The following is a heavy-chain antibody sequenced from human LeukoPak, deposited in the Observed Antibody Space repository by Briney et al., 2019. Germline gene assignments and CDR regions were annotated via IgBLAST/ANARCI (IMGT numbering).Heavy chain of an antibody. CDR3: AKTHSTSWGIFEY. V-gene: IGHV3-21*01. J-gene: IGHJ4*02. CDR1: GFTFSSYS. CDR2: ISSSSSYI. D-gene: IGHD6-13*01. Sequence: PGGSLRLSCAASGFTFSSYSMNWVRQAPGKGLEWVSSISSSSSYIYYADSVKGRFTISRDNAKNSLYLQMNSLRAEDTAVYWCAKTHSTSWGIFEYWGQGALVTVSS.